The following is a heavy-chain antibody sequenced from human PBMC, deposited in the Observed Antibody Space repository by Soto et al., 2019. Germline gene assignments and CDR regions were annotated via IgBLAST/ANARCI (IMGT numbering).Heavy chain of an antibody. CDR3: ARDSGYGSGSSMNHNLDY. D-gene: IGHD3-10*01. CDR1: GFAFGNYW. V-gene: IGHV3-7*01. J-gene: IGHJ4*01. Sequence: EVQLVESGGDLVQPGGSLRLSCAASGFAFGNYWMSWVRQAPGKGLEWLATIKRDASEKKYVDSVKGRFTMTRDNAKNSLYLQMDSLRSDDTAVYYWARDSGYGSGSSMNHNLDYWGHGTLVTVSS. CDR2: IKRDASEK.